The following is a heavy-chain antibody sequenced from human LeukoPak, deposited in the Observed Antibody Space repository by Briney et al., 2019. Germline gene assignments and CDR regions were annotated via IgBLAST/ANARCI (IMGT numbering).Heavy chain of an antibody. V-gene: IGHV3-7*01. Sequence: GGSLRLSCSASGFTFSSSWMNWVRQAPGKGLDWVADIKQDGSEKYYVDSVKGRFTISRDNAKNSLFLQMNSLRAEDTAVYYCARGDYYDRFFDYWGQGTLVTVSS. CDR2: IKQDGSEK. CDR3: ARGDYYDRFFDY. D-gene: IGHD3-22*01. CDR1: GFTFSSSW. J-gene: IGHJ4*02.